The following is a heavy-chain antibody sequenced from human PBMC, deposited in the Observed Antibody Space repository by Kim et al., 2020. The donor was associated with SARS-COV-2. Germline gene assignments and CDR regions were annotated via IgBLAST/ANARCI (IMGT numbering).Heavy chain of an antibody. D-gene: IGHD1-1*01. Sequence: FADFGKGRFSISRDNAKRTVYLRMNSLRAEDSGVYYCAGGPESNGHLLEYWGQGTLVTVSS. CDR3: AGGPESNGHLLEY. V-gene: IGHV3-74*01. J-gene: IGHJ4*02.